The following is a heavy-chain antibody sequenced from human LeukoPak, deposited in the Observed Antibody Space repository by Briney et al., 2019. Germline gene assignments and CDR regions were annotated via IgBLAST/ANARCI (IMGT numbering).Heavy chain of an antibody. CDR1: GYSFTSYW. D-gene: IGHD3-22*01. J-gene: IGHJ6*03. CDR2: IYPGDSDT. V-gene: IGHV5-51*01. CDR3: ARITYYYDSSGYYYYYYMDV. Sequence: GESLKISCKGSGYSFTSYWIGWVRQMPGKGLEWMGIIYPGDSDTRYSPSFQGQVTISADKYISTAYLQWSSLKASDTAMYYCARITYYYDSSGYYYYYYMDVWGKGTTVTVSS.